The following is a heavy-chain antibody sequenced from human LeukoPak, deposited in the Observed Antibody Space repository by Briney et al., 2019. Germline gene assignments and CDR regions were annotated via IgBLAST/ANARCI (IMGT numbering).Heavy chain of an antibody. CDR1: GGSISSSTYY. CDR3: ARRGIALTGSWNWYFDL. V-gene: IGHV4-39*01. D-gene: IGHD6-19*01. CDR2: IHYSGST. J-gene: IGHJ2*01. Sequence: SSETLSLTCTVSGGSISSSTYYWGWIRQPPGKGLEWIGSIHYSGSTYYNPSLKSRVTISVDTSRNQFPLKLSSVTAADTAVYYCARRGIALTGSWNWYFDLWGRGTLVTVSS.